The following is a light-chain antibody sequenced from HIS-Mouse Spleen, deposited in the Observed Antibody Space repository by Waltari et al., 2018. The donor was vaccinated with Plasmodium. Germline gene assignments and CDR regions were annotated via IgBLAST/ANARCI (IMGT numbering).Light chain of an antibody. V-gene: IGKV3-15*01. CDR2: GAS. CDR1: QSVINN. Sequence: EIVMTQSTPHLSVSTGERATLSCRASQSVINNVAGYQQKPGQAPRLLIYGASTRATGIPARFSGSVSGTEFTLTISSLQSEDFAVYSCQQYNNWSFTFGPGTKVDIK. J-gene: IGKJ3*01. CDR3: QQYNNWSFT.